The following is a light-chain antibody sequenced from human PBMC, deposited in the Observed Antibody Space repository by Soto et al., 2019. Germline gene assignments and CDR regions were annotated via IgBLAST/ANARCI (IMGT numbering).Light chain of an antibody. CDR1: QSVGSTF. Sequence: MLSQDTLSVSPRARASLSCRASQSVGSTFLAWYQQKPGQAPRILIYGASIRATGIPDRFSGSGSGTDFTLTITRLEPEDFAVYYCQQYYSLPWAFGQGTKVDI. V-gene: IGKV3-20*01. J-gene: IGKJ1*01. CDR2: GAS. CDR3: QQYYSLPWA.